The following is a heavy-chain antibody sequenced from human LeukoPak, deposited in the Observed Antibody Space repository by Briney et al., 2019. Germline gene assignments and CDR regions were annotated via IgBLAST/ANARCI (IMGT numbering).Heavy chain of an antibody. D-gene: IGHD3-10*01. Sequence: SETLSLTCTVSGGSISSSSYYWGWIRQPPGKGLEWIGNIYYSGSTHYNPSLKSRVTISVDTSNNQFSLKLSAVTAADTAVYYCASVRRGFGESSKYYSYYYMHVWGNGTTVTIAS. CDR3: ASVRRGFGESSKYYSYYYMHV. J-gene: IGHJ6*03. V-gene: IGHV4-39*01. CDR1: GGSISSSSYY. CDR2: IYYSGST.